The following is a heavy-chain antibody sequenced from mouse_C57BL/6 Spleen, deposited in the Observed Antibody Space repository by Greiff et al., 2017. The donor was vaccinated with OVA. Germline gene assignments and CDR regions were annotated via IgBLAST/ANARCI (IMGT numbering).Heavy chain of an antibody. Sequence: VQLQQSGAELVRPGASVKLSCTASGFNIKDDYMHWVKQRPEQGLEWIGWIDAGNGDTEYASKFQGKATITADPSSNTAYLQLSSLTSEDTAVYYCTRPYGNYGGYAMDYWGQGTSVTVSS. CDR3: TRPYGNYGGYAMDY. J-gene: IGHJ4*01. D-gene: IGHD2-10*02. V-gene: IGHV14-4*01. CDR1: GFNIKDDY. CDR2: IDAGNGDT.